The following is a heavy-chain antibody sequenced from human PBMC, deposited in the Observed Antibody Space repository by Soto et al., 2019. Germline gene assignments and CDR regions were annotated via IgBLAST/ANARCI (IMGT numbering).Heavy chain of an antibody. V-gene: IGHV1-69*01. CDR1: GGAFGRYS. J-gene: IGHJ4*02. D-gene: IGHD4-17*01. CDR3: ARGDEMTAVTIFEY. CDR2: VIPVFNTS. Sequence: QVQLEQSGPEVKRPGTSVKASCKASGGAFGRYSVSWVRQAPGQGLEWIGGVIPVFNTSNYSLKFQGRVAISADESTSTVFMELRSLRSEDTALYYCARGDEMTAVTIFEYWGQGTLVTVSS.